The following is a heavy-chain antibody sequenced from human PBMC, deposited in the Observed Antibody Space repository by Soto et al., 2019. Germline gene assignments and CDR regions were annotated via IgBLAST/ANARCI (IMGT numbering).Heavy chain of an antibody. CDR3: ARKVRGVMMVDY. Sequence: SETLSLTCTVSGGSISSSSYYWGWIRQPPGKGLEWIGSIYYSGSTYYNPSLKSRVTISVDTSKNQFSLKLSSVTAADTAVYYCARKVRGVMMVDYWGQGTLVTVSS. J-gene: IGHJ4*02. CDR2: IYYSGST. V-gene: IGHV4-39*07. D-gene: IGHD3-10*01. CDR1: GGSISSSSYY.